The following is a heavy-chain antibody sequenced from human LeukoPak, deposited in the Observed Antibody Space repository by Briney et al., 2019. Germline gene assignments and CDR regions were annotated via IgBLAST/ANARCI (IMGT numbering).Heavy chain of an antibody. CDR1: GGTFSSYA. D-gene: IGHD3-10*01. Sequence: ASVKVSCKASGGTFSSYAISWVRQAPGQGLEWMGGIIPIFGTANYAQKFQGRVTITADKSTSTAYMELSSLRSEDTAVYYCARGTVTMVREAAGSRGWYFDLWGRGTLVTVSS. V-gene: IGHV1-69*06. J-gene: IGHJ2*01. CDR2: IIPIFGTA. CDR3: ARGTVTMVREAAGSRGWYFDL.